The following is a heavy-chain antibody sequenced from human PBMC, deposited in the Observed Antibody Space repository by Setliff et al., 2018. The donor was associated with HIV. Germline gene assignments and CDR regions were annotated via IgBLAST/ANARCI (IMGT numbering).Heavy chain of an antibody. J-gene: IGHJ4*02. CDR3: ARGTSYGARSDYLDA. Sequence: GSLRLSCATSGFAFSNYWMNWARQAPGKGLEWVANIKQGGSEKNYVDSVKGRFSVSRDDAKNSLYLQMDSLRAEDTAVYYCARGTSYGARSDYLDAWGQGTLVTVSS. CDR1: GFAFSNYW. CDR2: IKQGGSEK. D-gene: IGHD3-10*01. V-gene: IGHV3-7*01.